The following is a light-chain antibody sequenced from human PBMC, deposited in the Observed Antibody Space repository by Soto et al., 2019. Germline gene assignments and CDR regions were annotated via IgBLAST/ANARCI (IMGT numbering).Light chain of an antibody. CDR1: QSVTNY. CDR3: QQRSDWPWT. V-gene: IGKV3-11*01. J-gene: IGKJ1*01. CDR2: DVS. Sequence: DIVWTQSPATLYLSPGERATLSCRASQSVTNYLAWYQQKPCQAPRLLVYDVSNRAAGILARFSGGGSGIDFTLTISNLEPEDFAVYYCQQRSDWPWTFGQGTKVDIK.